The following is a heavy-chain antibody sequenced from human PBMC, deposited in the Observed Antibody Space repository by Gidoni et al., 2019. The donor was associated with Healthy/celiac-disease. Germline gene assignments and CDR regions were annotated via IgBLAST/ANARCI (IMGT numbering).Heavy chain of an antibody. J-gene: IGHJ4*02. CDR3: ARERSELLPDY. Sequence: EVQLVESGGGLVKPAGSLRLSCPASGFTFSSYSMNWVRQAQGKGLEGVSSISSSSSYIYYADSVKGRFTSSRDNAKNSLYLQMNSLRAEDTAVYYCARERSELLPDYWGQGTLVTVSS. CDR2: ISSSSSYI. V-gene: IGHV3-21*01. D-gene: IGHD2-15*01. CDR1: GFTFSSYS.